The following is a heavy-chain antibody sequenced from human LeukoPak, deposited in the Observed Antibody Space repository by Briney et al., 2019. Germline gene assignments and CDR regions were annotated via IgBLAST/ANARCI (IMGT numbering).Heavy chain of an antibody. J-gene: IGHJ4*02. CDR2: ISSSGSTI. D-gene: IGHD3-22*01. CDR1: GFTFSDYY. CDR3: ASTHRITMIPFDY. V-gene: IGHV3-11*01. Sequence: GGSLRLSCAASGFTFSDYYMSWLRQAPGKGLEWVSYISSSGSTIYYADSVKGRFTISRDNAKNSLYLQMNSLRAEDTAVYYCASTHRITMIPFDYWGQGTLVTVSS.